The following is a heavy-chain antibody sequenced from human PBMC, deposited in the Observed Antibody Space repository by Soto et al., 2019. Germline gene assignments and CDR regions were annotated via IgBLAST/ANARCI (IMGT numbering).Heavy chain of an antibody. CDR1: GGTFSSYA. J-gene: IGHJ4*02. D-gene: IGHD6-19*01. CDR3: AGTNNSIAVAGSGNGFDY. Sequence: QVQLVQSGAEVKKPGSSVKVSCKASGGTFSSYAISWVRQAPGQGLEWMGGIIPIFGTANYAQKFQGRVTITADESTSTAYMELSSLRSEDTAVYYCAGTNNSIAVAGSGNGFDYWGQGTLVTVSS. V-gene: IGHV1-69*01. CDR2: IIPIFGTA.